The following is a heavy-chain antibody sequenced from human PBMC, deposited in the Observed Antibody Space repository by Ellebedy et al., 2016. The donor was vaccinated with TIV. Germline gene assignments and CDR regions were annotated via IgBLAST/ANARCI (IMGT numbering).Heavy chain of an antibody. CDR1: GFSFSWSA. J-gene: IGHJ4*02. D-gene: IGHD5-24*01. CDR3: AKDGRWLQAGFDY. V-gene: IGHV3-30*18. Sequence: PGGSLRLSCATSGFSFSWSAMHWVRQAPGKGLEWVASISYDESNKYYPDSVKGRFTVSRYNSKSTLYLQMNSLRVEDTAVYYCAKDGRWLQAGFDYWGQGTLVTVSS. CDR2: ISYDESNK.